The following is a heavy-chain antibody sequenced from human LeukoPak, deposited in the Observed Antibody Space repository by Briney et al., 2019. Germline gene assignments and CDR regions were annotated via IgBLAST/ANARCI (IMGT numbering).Heavy chain of an antibody. Sequence: PSETLSLTCTVSGGSISSSSYYWGWIRQPPGKGLEWIGYIYYSGSTNYNPSLKSRVTISVDTSKNQFSLKLSSVTAADTAVYYCATGIAAAGTFWFDPWGQGTLVTVSS. CDR2: IYYSGST. CDR1: GGSISSSSYY. V-gene: IGHV4-61*05. D-gene: IGHD6-13*01. CDR3: ATGIAAAGTFWFDP. J-gene: IGHJ5*02.